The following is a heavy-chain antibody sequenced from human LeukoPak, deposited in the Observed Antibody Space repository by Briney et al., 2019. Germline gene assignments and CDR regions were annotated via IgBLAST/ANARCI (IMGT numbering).Heavy chain of an antibody. V-gene: IGHV1-69*06. D-gene: IGHD3-10*01. CDR2: IIPMFDTA. J-gene: IGHJ3*02. Sequence: ASVKVSCKASGGIFSSYVINWVRQAPGQGLEWMGGIIPMFDTANYAQKFQGRVTIIADKSTSIVYMELSSLRSEDTAVYYCATLLWFGESGFDAFDIWGQGTMVTVSS. CDR3: ATLLWFGESGFDAFDI. CDR1: GGIFSSYV.